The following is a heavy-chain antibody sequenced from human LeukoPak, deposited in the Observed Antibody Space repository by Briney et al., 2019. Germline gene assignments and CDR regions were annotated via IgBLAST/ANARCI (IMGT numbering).Heavy chain of an antibody. CDR2: IRSKANSYAT. J-gene: IGHJ6*02. CDR1: GFTFSGSA. Sequence: GGSLRLSCAASGFTFSGSAMHWVRQASGKGLEWVGRIRSKANSYATAYAASVKGRFTISRDDSKNTAYLQMNSLKTEDTAVYYCTRQEYCSGGSCYSDYYYYGMDVWGQGTTVTVSS. CDR3: TRQEYCSGGSCYSDYYYYGMDV. V-gene: IGHV3-73*01. D-gene: IGHD2-15*01.